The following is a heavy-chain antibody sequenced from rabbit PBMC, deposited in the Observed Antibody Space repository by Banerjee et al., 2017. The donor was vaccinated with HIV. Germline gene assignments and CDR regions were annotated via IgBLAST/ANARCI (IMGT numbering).Heavy chain of an antibody. V-gene: IGHV1S40*01. J-gene: IGHJ4*01. D-gene: IGHD4-1*01. CDR2: IATGSSGGT. Sequence: QSLEESGGDLVKPGASLTLACTASGFSFSSSYYRCWVRQAPGKGLEWIACIATGSSGGTYYATWAKGRFTISKTSSTTVTLQMTSLTAADTATYFCVKDYSGWGADLWGPGTLVTVS. CDR3: VKDYSGWGADL. CDR1: GFSFSSSYY.